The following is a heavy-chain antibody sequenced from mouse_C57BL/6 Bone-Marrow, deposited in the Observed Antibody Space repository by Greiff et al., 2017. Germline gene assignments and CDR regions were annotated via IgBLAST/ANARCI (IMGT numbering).Heavy chain of an antibody. CDR1: GYTFTSYW. J-gene: IGHJ3*01. Sequence: QVQLQQPGAELVMPGASVKLSCKASGYTFTSYWMHWVKQRPGQGLEWIGEIDPSDGYTNYNQKFKGKSTLTVDKSSSTAYMQLSSLTSEDSAVYYCARIYDGYYEAWFAYWGQGTLVTVSA. D-gene: IGHD2-3*01. V-gene: IGHV1-69*01. CDR2: IDPSDGYT. CDR3: ARIYDGYYEAWFAY.